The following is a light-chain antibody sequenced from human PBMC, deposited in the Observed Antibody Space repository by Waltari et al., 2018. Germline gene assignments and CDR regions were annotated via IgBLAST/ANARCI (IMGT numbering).Light chain of an antibody. Sequence: DIHMTQSPSTLSASVGDRVTITCRASQSLSNWLAWYQQKPRKAPQVLIYKASTLESGVPSRFSGSGSGTEFTLTISSLQPDDFATYYCQQYRNLWTFGQGTKVEIK. CDR3: QQYRNLWT. V-gene: IGKV1-5*03. J-gene: IGKJ1*01. CDR1: QSLSNW. CDR2: KAS.